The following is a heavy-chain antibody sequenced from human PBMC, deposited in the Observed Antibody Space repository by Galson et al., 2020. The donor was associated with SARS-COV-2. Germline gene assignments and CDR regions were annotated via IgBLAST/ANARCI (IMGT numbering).Heavy chain of an antibody. CDR1: GLSLSDAS. D-gene: IGHD2-21*01. Sequence: SGPTLVKPTETPTLTCTVSGLSLSDASVSWIRQPPGKALEWLAPIFSNDEKSYSTSLNSRLTISKDTSKSQVVLTMTNVDPVDTATYYCARIVQHAFSWVLWFDIWGQGTMVTVSS. V-gene: IGHV2-26*01. J-gene: IGHJ3*02. CDR3: ARIVQHAFSWVLWFDI. CDR2: IFSNDEK.